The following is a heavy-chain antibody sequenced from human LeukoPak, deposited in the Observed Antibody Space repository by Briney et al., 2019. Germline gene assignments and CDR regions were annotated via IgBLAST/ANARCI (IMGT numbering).Heavy chain of an antibody. Sequence: PGGSLRLSCAASGFTFSSYSMNWVRQAPGKGLEWVGRIKSKTDGGTTDYAAPVKGRFTISRDDSKNTLYLQMNSLKTEDTAVYYCTTGNNDFWSGSWFAYFDHWGQGTLVTVSS. D-gene: IGHD3-3*01. CDR3: TTGNNDFWSGSWFAYFDH. CDR1: GFTFSSYS. J-gene: IGHJ4*02. V-gene: IGHV3-15*01. CDR2: IKSKTDGGTT.